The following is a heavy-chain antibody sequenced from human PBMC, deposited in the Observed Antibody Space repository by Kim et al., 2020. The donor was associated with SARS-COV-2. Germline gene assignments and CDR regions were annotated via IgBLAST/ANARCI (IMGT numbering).Heavy chain of an antibody. CDR2: ISAHNGNT. J-gene: IGHJ6*01. Sequence: ASVKVSCKASGYTFTSYGISWVRQAPGQGLEWMGWISAHNGNTNYAQKLQGRVTMTTDTSTGTTYMELRGLRSDDTAFYYCARDRPTETTLQRRYSHYYG. V-gene: IGHV1-18*01. CDR1: GYTFTSYG. D-gene: IGHD4-17*01. CDR3: ARDRPTETTLQRRYSHYYG.